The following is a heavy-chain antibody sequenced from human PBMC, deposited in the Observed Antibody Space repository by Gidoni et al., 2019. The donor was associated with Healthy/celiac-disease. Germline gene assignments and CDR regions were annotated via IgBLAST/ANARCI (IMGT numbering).Heavy chain of an antibody. D-gene: IGHD3-3*01. CDR1: GFTFGSYA. J-gene: IGHJ5*02. Sequence: EVQLLESGGGLVQPGGSLRLSFAASGFTFGSYAMSWVRQGPGQGLVCVSAIRGSGGSTYYADSVKGRFTISRDNSKNTRYLQMNSLRAEDTAVYYCAKVSWDYDFWSGYYKGWFDPWGQGTLVTVSS. CDR2: IRGSGGST. V-gene: IGHV3-23*01. CDR3: AKVSWDYDFWSGYYKGWFDP.